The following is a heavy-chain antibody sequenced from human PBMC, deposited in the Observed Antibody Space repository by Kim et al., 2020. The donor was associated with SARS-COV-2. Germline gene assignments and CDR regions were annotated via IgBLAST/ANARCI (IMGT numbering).Heavy chain of an antibody. CDR3: AKESGTYYDYVWGSYRYFDS. Sequence: GGSLRLSCAASGFTFSSYAMSLVRQAPGKGLEWVSAISGSGGSTDSADAVKGRFTISRDNSKNTLSLQRNSMRAEDTAVYYCAKESGTYYDYVWGSYRYFDSWGQGTLVTVSS. CDR2: ISGSGGST. D-gene: IGHD3-16*02. CDR1: GFTFSSYA. J-gene: IGHJ4*02. V-gene: IGHV3-23*01.